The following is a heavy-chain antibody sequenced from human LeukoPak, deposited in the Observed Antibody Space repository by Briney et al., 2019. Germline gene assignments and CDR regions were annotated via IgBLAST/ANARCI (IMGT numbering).Heavy chain of an antibody. D-gene: IGHD6-13*01. V-gene: IGHV4-39*07. Sequence: SETLSLTCTVSGGSISSSSYYWGWIRQPPGKGLEWIGSIYYSGSTYYNPSLKSRVTISIDTSKNQFSLRLSSVTAADTAVYYCARVGAYSSSWTLFDYWGQGTLVTVSS. CDR2: IYYSGST. CDR1: GGSISSSSYY. J-gene: IGHJ4*02. CDR3: ARVGAYSSSWTLFDY.